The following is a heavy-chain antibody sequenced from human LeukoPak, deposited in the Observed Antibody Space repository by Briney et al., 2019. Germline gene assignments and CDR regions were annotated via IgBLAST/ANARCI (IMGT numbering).Heavy chain of an antibody. CDR2: INAGNGNT. J-gene: IGHJ4*02. Sequence: GASVTVSCKASGYTFTSYAMHWVRQAPGQRLEWMGWINAGNGNTKYSQKFQGRVTITRDTSASTAYMELSSLRSEDTAVYYCASTYCSGGSCYSAVFDYWGQGTLVTVSS. D-gene: IGHD2-15*01. CDR1: GYTFTSYA. V-gene: IGHV1-3*01. CDR3: ASTYCSGGSCYSAVFDY.